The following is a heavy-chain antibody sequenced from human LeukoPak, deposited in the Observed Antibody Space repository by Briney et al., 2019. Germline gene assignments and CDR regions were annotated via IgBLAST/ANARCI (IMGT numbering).Heavy chain of an antibody. Sequence: PGGSLRLSCAASGFTFSSYGMHWVRQAPGKGLEWVSAISGSGGSTYYADSVKGRFTISRDNSKNTLYLQMNSLRAEDTAVYYCAKGGGLKQLASSWFDPWGQGTLVTVSS. J-gene: IGHJ5*02. CDR1: GFTFSSYG. CDR2: ISGSGGST. D-gene: IGHD6-6*01. CDR3: AKGGGLKQLASSWFDP. V-gene: IGHV3-23*01.